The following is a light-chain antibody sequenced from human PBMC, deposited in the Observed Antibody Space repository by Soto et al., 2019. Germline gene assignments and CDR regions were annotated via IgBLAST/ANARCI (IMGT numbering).Light chain of an antibody. CDR3: QQRSNWPT. CDR1: QSVTNS. Sequence: IVFPKSHATLSLSPGERATLSCRASQSVTNSLAWYQQKPGQAPRLLVYDASNRATGIPARFSGSGSGTDFTLTISSLEPEDFAVYYCQQRSNWPTFGQGTKVDIK. J-gene: IGKJ1*01. CDR2: DAS. V-gene: IGKV3-11*01.